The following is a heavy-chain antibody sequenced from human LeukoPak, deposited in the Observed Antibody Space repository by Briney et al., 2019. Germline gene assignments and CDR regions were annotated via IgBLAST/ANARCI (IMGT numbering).Heavy chain of an antibody. CDR1: GFTFSDHY. J-gene: IGHJ5*02. CDR2: IRNKAKSYTT. D-gene: IGHD1-26*01. V-gene: IGHV3-72*01. Sequence: GGSLRLTCAASGFTFSDHYMDWARQAPGKGLEGVGRIRNKAKSYTTDYAASVKGRFTVSRDDSRNSLYLQMNSLQTEDTAVYYCTRRGRSGNWLDPWGQGTLVTVSS. CDR3: TRRGRSGNWLDP.